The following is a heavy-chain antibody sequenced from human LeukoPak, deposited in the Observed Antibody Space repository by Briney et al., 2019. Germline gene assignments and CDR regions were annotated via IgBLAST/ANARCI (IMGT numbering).Heavy chain of an antibody. Sequence: GVPRRFTCAASVFTPSGSAYLLVRQAPGKMLPCLLAISGSGGSTYYADSVNGRVTISRDNSKNTLYLQMNSLRAEDTAVYYCAKDPSVRGNYPHFDYWGQGTLVTVSS. CDR1: VFTPSGSA. CDR2: ISGSGGST. V-gene: IGHV3-23*01. J-gene: IGHJ4*02. CDR3: AKDPSVRGNYPHFDY. D-gene: IGHD1-7*01.